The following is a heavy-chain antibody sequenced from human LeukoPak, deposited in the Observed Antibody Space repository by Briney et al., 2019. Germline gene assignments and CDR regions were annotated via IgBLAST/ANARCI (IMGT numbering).Heavy chain of an antibody. CDR2: NT. CDR3: AKDRVSPGFNWFDP. Sequence: NTYYADFVKGRFTISRDNSKSTVYLQMNSLRTEDTAVYYCAKDRVSPGFNWFDPWGQGTLVTVSS. J-gene: IGHJ5*02. V-gene: IGHV3-23*01. D-gene: IGHD2/OR15-2a*01.